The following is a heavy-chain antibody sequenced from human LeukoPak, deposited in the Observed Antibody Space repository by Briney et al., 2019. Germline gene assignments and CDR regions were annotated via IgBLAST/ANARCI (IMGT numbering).Heavy chain of an antibody. J-gene: IGHJ4*02. CDR3: ARDYRKSDCSDGSCYPDY. Sequence: PGRSLRLSCAASGFTFSSYWMHWVRQAPGKGLVWVSRINSDGSSTNYADSVKGRFTISRDNAKNTLYLQMNSLRAEDTAVYYCARDYRKSDCSDGSCYPDYWGQGTLVTVSS. D-gene: IGHD2-15*01. CDR1: GFTFSSYW. V-gene: IGHV3-74*01. CDR2: INSDGSST.